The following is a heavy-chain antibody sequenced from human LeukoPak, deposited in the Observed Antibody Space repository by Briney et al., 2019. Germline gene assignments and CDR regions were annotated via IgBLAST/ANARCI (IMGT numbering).Heavy chain of an antibody. CDR1: GYTFTSYG. Sequence: ASVKVSCKASGYTFTSYGISWVRQAPGQGLEWMGWISAYNGNTNYAQKLQGRVTMTTDTSTSTAYMELRSLRPDDTAVYYCTSVRTCGGDCYHFDYWGQGTLVTVSS. CDR2: ISAYNGNT. D-gene: IGHD2-21*02. V-gene: IGHV1-18*01. CDR3: TSVRTCGGDCYHFDY. J-gene: IGHJ4*02.